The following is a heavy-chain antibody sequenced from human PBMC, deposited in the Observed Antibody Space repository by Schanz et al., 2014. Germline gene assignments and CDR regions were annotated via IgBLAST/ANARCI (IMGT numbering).Heavy chain of an antibody. V-gene: IGHV3-15*01. CDR1: TSIFNHAW. CDR2: IKGKTDGGTA. Sequence: EVQLVESGGGLVQPGGSLRLSCAASTSIFNHAWMSWVRQAPGKGLEWVGRIKGKTDGGTADYADSVKGRFTISRDNSKNTLFLQMNSLRVEDSAIYYCAKDISDTSGKDDYWGQGTLVTVSS. J-gene: IGHJ4*02. CDR3: AKDISDTSGKDDY. D-gene: IGHD3-22*01.